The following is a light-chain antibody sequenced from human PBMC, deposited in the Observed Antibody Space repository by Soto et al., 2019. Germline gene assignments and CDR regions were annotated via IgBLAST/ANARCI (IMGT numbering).Light chain of an antibody. CDR2: AAS. CDR3: QQSYASPWT. CDR1: QSIASY. J-gene: IGKJ1*01. Sequence: DIQMTQSPSSLAASVGDRVTITCRASQSIASYLTCYQQKPGKAPKILIYAASNLQSMVPSRFSGSGSGTEFTLTIRSLQPEDFATYYCQQSYASPWTFCQGTKV. V-gene: IGKV1-39*01.